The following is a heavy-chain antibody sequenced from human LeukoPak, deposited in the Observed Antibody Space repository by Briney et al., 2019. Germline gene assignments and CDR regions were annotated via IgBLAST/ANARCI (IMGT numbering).Heavy chain of an antibody. CDR1: RLTFSSYS. J-gene: IGHJ4*02. V-gene: IGHV3-48*01. CDR2: ISSGCSTI. D-gene: IGHD3-22*01. Sequence: PGGSLRLSCAASRLTFSSYSMNWVRQAPGKELEWISYISSGCSTIYYADSVKGRFTISRDNAKNSLYLHLSSLRAEDTAVYYCARSGSSYDGSQSWFDYWGQGTLVTVSS. CDR3: ARSGSSYDGSQSWFDY.